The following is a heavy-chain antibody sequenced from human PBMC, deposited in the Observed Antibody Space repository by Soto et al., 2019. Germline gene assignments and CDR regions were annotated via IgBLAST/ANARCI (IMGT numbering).Heavy chain of an antibody. V-gene: IGHV3-21*01. CDR3: ARDRVVVTATHDYHYGMDV. Sequence: GGSLRLSCAASGFTFSRYAMNWVRQAPGKGLEWVAYVDSFSNFIYYADSVRGRFTISRDNSKSTLYLQMNSLRAEDTAVYYCARDRVVVTATHDYHYGMDVWGQGTTVTVSS. J-gene: IGHJ6*02. CDR2: VDSFSNFI. D-gene: IGHD2-15*01. CDR1: GFTFSRYA.